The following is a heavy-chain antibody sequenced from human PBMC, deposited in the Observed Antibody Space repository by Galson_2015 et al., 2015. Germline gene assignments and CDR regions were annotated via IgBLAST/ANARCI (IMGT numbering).Heavy chain of an antibody. CDR3: ASFCSGGSCFSGYFDY. Sequence: SCKASGYTFSIYAIHWVRQAPGQRLEWMGWINAGNGATKYSQNFQDRLTITRDKSASTAYMELSSLRSEDTAVYYCASFCSGGSCFSGYFDYWGQGTLVTVSS. D-gene: IGHD2-15*01. CDR2: INAGNGAT. V-gene: IGHV1-3*01. CDR1: GYTFSIYA. J-gene: IGHJ4*02.